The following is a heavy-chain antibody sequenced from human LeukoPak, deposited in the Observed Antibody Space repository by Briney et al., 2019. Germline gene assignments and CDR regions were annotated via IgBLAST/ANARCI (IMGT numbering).Heavy chain of an antibody. J-gene: IGHJ6*02. CDR1: GYTFTSYG. CDR3: ARDSSGYPLWYYYYGMDV. Sequence: ASVKVSCKASGYTFTSYGISWVRQAPGQGPEWMGWISTYNGDTDYAQKLQGRVTLTTDTSTSTAYMELRSLRSDDTAVYYCARDSSGYPLWYYYYGMDVWGQGTTVTVSS. CDR2: ISTYNGDT. V-gene: IGHV1-18*01. D-gene: IGHD5-12*01.